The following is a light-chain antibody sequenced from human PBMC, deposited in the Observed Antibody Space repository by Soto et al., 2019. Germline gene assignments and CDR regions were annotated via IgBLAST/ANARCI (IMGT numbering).Light chain of an antibody. Sequence: EIVLTQSPDTLSLSPGERATLSCRASQSVRSNYLAWYQQKPGQAPRILIYDASSRATGIPDRFSGSGSGTDFTLTISRLEPEDFAVYYCQQYGSSPLTFGGGNKVEIK. CDR3: QQYGSSPLT. CDR1: QSVRSNY. CDR2: DAS. J-gene: IGKJ4*01. V-gene: IGKV3-20*01.